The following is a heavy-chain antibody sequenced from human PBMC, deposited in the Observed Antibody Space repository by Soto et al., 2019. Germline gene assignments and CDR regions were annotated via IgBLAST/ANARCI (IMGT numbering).Heavy chain of an antibody. V-gene: IGHV1-69*01. J-gene: IGHJ4*02. CDR1: GGTFSSYS. Sequence: QVQLVQSGAEVKKPGSSVKISCKASGGTFSSYSINWVRQAPGQGLEWMGEIIPIFGTANYAQKFQGRVTITAVEYTSTAYMELSSLISEDTAVYYCARDGGRHSGGIDYWGQGTLVTVSS. CDR2: IIPIFGTA. CDR3: ARDGGRHSGGIDY. D-gene: IGHD1-26*01.